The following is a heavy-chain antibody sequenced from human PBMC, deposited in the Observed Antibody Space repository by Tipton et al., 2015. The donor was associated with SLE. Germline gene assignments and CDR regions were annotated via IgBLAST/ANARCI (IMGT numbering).Heavy chain of an antibody. CDR1: GGSISSGSYY. J-gene: IGHJ3*02. D-gene: IGHD3-10*01. CDR2: IYYSGST. Sequence: TLSLTCTVSGGSISSGSYYWSWIRQPAGKGLEWIGYIYYSGSTYYNPSLKSRVTISVDTSKNQFSLKLSSVTAADTAVYYCATHGSGSHDAFDIWGQGTMVTVSS. V-gene: IGHV4-30-4*01. CDR3: ATHGSGSHDAFDI.